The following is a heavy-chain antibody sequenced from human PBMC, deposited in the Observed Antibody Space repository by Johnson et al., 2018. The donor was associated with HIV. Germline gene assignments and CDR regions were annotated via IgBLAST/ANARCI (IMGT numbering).Heavy chain of an antibody. D-gene: IGHD4-23*01. J-gene: IGHJ3*02. CDR1: GFIFSSYA. CDR3: ATERAVVSANAFDI. V-gene: IGHV3-30-3*01. CDR2: ILYDGNNK. Sequence: QVQLVESGGGVVQPGRSLRLSCAASGFIFSSYAMHWVRQAPGKGLEWVAVILYDGNNKYYADSVKGRFTISRDNSKNTLYLQMNSLRPEDTAVYYCATERAVVSANAFDIWGQGTMVTVSS.